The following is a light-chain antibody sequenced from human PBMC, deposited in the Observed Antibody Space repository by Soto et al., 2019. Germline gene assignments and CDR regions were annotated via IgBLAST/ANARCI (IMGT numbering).Light chain of an antibody. CDR2: GAS. J-gene: IGKJ1*01. CDR1: QSVSSSS. CDR3: HQYRSSPLT. V-gene: IGKV3-20*01. Sequence: EMVLTQSPGTLSLSAGERATLSCRASQSVSSSSLAWYQQKPDRAPRLLIYGASSRATGIPDRFSGSGSRTDFSLTISRLVPEDFAVYYCHQYRSSPLTFGQGTNV.